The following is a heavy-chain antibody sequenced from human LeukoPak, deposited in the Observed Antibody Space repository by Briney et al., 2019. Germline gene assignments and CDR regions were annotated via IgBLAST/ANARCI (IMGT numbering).Heavy chain of an antibody. Sequence: GGSLRLPCAASGFTVSSNYMSWVRQAPGKGLEWVSVIYSGGSTYYADSVKGRFTISRDNSKNTLYLQMNSLRAEDTAVYYCARGVVVPAAIFPYYFDYWGQGTLVTVSS. D-gene: IGHD2-2*01. J-gene: IGHJ4*02. CDR1: GFTVSSNY. V-gene: IGHV3-66*02. CDR2: IYSGGST. CDR3: ARGVVVPAAIFPYYFDY.